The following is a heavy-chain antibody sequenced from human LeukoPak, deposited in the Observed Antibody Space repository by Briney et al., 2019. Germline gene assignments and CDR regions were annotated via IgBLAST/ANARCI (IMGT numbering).Heavy chain of an antibody. CDR2: INPNSGGT. Sequence: ASVKVSCKASGYTFTGYYMHWVRQAPGQGVEWMGCINPNSGGTNYAQKFQGRVTMTRDTSISTAYMELSRLRSDDPAVYYCARDRDGKAVAANRGDYWGQGTLVTVSS. V-gene: IGHV1-2*02. J-gene: IGHJ4*02. CDR3: ARDRDGKAVAANRGDY. CDR1: GYTFTGYY. D-gene: IGHD6-19*01.